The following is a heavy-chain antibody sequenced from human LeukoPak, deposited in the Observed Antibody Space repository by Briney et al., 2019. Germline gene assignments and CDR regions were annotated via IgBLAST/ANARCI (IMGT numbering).Heavy chain of an antibody. Sequence: SETLSLTCAVYGGSFSGYYWSWIRQPPGKGLEWLGEINHSGSTNYSPSLKSRVTISVDTSKNQFSLKLSSVTAADTAVYYCARGVCGTSCYESPWGQGTLVTVSS. CDR1: GGSFSGYY. CDR2: INHSGST. D-gene: IGHD2-2*01. V-gene: IGHV4-34*01. CDR3: ARGVCGTSCYESP. J-gene: IGHJ5*02.